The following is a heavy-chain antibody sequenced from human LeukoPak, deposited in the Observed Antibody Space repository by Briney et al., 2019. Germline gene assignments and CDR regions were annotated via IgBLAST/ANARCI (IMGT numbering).Heavy chain of an antibody. CDR3: PSGRVRAGRDYNWFYP. V-gene: IGHV4-34*08. CDR1: GLTFNDYA. Sequence: SQSLCLTPAASGLTFNDYAMNWVRQPPGKGLEGIGEINARGDTNSNPSLKSRVTISLDTHKQQLALTSNAMLAAHTPGRICPSGRVRAGRDYNWFYPWGQGTLVTVSS. J-gene: IGHJ5*02. CDR2: INARGDT. D-gene: IGHD6-19*01.